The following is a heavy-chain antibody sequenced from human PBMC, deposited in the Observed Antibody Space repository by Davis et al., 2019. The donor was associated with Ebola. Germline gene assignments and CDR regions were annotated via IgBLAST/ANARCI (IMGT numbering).Heavy chain of an antibody. CDR3: ARKRAATGSGWFDP. CDR2: MNPNSGNT. Sequence: AASVKVSCKASGYTFTSYDINWLRQATGQGLEWMGWMNPNSGNTGYAQNFQGRVTMTRNTSISTAYMELSSLRSEDTAVYYCARKRAATGSGWFDPWGQGTLVTVSS. V-gene: IGHV1-8*01. CDR1: GYTFTSYD. J-gene: IGHJ5*02. D-gene: IGHD6-13*01.